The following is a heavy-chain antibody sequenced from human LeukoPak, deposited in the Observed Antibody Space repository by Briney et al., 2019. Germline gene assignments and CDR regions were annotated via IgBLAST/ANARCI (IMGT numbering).Heavy chain of an antibody. J-gene: IGHJ5*02. D-gene: IGHD1-26*01. CDR3: TRDSGTYNWFDP. CDR2: MDKETNLYAT. Sequence: GESLKISCVASGLTFSDSAIHWVRQSSGKGLEWIGHMDKETNLYATALAASVKGRFTVSRDDSKNTAYLHMNSLKTEDTALYYCTRDSGTYNWFDPWGQGTLVTVSS. CDR1: GLTFSDSA. V-gene: IGHV3-73*01.